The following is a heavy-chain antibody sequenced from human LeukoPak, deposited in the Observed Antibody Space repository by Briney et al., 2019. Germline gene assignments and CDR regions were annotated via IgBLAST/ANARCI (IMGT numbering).Heavy chain of an antibody. CDR2: IFHRGST. J-gene: IGHJ4*02. CDR3: ARLRGFGEDFDY. CDR1: GYSISSGYY. V-gene: IGHV4-38-2*01. D-gene: IGHD3-10*01. Sequence: KPSETLSLTCAVSGYSISSGYYWGWIRQPPGKGLEWIGSIFHRGSTYYNPSLRSRVTMAVDTSKNQFSLKLSPVTAADTAVYYGARLRGFGEDFDYWGQGTLVTVSS.